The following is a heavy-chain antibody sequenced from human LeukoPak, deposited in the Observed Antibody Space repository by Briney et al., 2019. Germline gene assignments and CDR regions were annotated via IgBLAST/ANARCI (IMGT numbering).Heavy chain of an antibody. CDR2: IYTSGST. V-gene: IGHV4-39*07. D-gene: IGHD6-19*01. CDR3: ASQSSGWYSGYFDY. J-gene: IGHJ4*02. CDR1: GGSISSDNYY. Sequence: PSETLSLTCTVSGGSISSDNYYWGWIRQPPGKGLEWIGRIYTSGSTNYNPSLKSRVTMSVDTSKNQFSLKLSSVTAADTAVYYCASQSSGWYSGYFDYRGQGTLVTVSS.